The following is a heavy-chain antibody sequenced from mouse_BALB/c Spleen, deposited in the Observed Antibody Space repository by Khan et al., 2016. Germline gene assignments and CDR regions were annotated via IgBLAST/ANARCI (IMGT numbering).Heavy chain of an antibody. CDR1: GYAFSRYW. Sequence: QVQLQQPGAELVRPGSSVKISCKASGYAFSRYWMNWVKQRPGQGLEWIGQIYLGDGDTNYNGKFKGKATLTADKSSSTAYMQLSSLTSQDSAVYFCAKLAGTGEAVDYWGQGTSVTVSS. CDR3: AKLAGTGEAVDY. J-gene: IGHJ4*01. CDR2: IYLGDGDT. V-gene: IGHV1-80*01. D-gene: IGHD4-1*01.